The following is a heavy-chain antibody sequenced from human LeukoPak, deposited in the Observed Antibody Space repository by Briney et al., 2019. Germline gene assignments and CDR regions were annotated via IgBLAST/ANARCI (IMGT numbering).Heavy chain of an antibody. CDR3: ARGYYYDSSGYYHAFDI. J-gene: IGHJ3*02. V-gene: IGHV4-39*07. D-gene: IGHD3-22*01. CDR2: IYYGGST. CDR1: GGSISSSSYY. Sequence: SETLSLTCTVSGGSISSSSYYWGWIRQPPGKGLEWIGSIYYGGSTYYNPSLKSRVTISVDTSKNQFSLKLSSVTAADTAVYYCARGYYYDSSGYYHAFDIWGQGTMVTVSS.